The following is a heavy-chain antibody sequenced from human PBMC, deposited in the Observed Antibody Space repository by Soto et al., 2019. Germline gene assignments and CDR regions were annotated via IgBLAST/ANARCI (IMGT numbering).Heavy chain of an antibody. D-gene: IGHD6-13*01. Sequence: QVQLVQSGAEVMQPGASVKVSCKASGYSFTSPATHWVRQAPGQRLEWMGWIKAGNGDIKYSQKFQGRLSFTTDTSANTAYMELSSLRSEDTAVYYCATYVGYSNTCLSHWGQGTLVTVSS. CDR2: IKAGNGDI. CDR1: GYSFTSPA. J-gene: IGHJ4*02. CDR3: ATYVGYSNTCLSH. V-gene: IGHV1-3*01.